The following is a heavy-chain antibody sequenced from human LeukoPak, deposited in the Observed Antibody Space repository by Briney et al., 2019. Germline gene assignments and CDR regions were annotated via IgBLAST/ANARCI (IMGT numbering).Heavy chain of an antibody. Sequence: GGSLRLSCAASGFTVSSNYMSWVRQAPGKGLEWVSVIYSGGSTYYADSVKGRFTISEDNSKNTLYLQMNSLRAEDTAVYYCARVVRGNLSAYYFDYWGQGTLVTVSS. J-gene: IGHJ4*02. V-gene: IGHV3-66*01. CDR3: ARVVRGNLSAYYFDY. CDR2: IYSGGST. CDR1: GFTVSSNY. D-gene: IGHD3-10*01.